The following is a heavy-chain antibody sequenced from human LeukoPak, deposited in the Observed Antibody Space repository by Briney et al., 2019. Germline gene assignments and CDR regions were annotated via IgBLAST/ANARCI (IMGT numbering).Heavy chain of an antibody. D-gene: IGHD1-1*01. V-gene: IGHV4-59*12. CDR1: GGSISSYH. Sequence: SETLSLTCTVSGGSISSYHWSWLRQPPGKGLEWLGYIYYSGDTQFNPSRGSRVNMSVDTSKSQFCLELGSVPAPDTAVFFCARSRGTFYRADVFDIWGQGTMVTVSS. CDR3: ARSRGTFYRADVFDI. CDR2: IYYSGDT. J-gene: IGHJ3*02.